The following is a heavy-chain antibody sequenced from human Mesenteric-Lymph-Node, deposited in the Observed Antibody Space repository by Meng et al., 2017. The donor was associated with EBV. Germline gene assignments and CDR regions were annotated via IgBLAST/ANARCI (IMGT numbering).Heavy chain of an antibody. J-gene: IGHJ5*02. CDR3: AHRTSNCFDP. V-gene: IGHV2-5*02. CDR1: GFSLSTSGVG. Sequence: TLKESDPPLVKPTQTLTLTCTFSGFSLSTSGVGVGWIRQPPGKALEWLALIYWDDDKRYSPSLKTRLTITKDTSENQVVLTMTNMDPVDAATYYCAHRTSNCFDPWGQGTLVTVSS. CDR2: IYWDDDK.